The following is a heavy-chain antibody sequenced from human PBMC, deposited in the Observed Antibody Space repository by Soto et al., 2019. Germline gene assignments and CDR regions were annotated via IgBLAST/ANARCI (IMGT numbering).Heavy chain of an antibody. D-gene: IGHD6-13*01. J-gene: IGHJ4*02. V-gene: IGHV3-23*01. CDR2: VSGSGGST. Sequence: TGGSLRLSCAASGFTFSSYAMSWVRQAPGKGLEWVSAVSGSGGSTYYAGSMKGRFTIPRHNSKNTLYLQMNSLRAEGTAVYYCAKDGGRAGTGPYWAQGTLVTVYS. CDR1: GFTFSSYA. CDR3: AKDGGRAGTGPY.